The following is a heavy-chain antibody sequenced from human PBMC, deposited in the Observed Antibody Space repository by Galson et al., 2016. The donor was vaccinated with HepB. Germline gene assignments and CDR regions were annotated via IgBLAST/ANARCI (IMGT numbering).Heavy chain of an antibody. CDR2: VSYSGTT. Sequence: SETLSLTCTVSGASISTSGHYGGWIRQPPGKGLEWIVGVSYSGTTYYNPSLKSRITTSVDTSKNQFSLKLRSVTAADTAVYYCARIFPYTNYVGSFDYWGQGALVTVSS. J-gene: IGHJ4*02. V-gene: IGHV4-39*01. D-gene: IGHD4-11*01. CDR1: GASISTSGHY. CDR3: ARIFPYTNYVGSFDY.